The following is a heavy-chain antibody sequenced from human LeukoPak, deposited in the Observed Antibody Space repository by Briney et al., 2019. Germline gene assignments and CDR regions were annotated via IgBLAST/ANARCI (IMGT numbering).Heavy chain of an antibody. Sequence: SQTLSHTCIVSGGSISSSSYYWGWIRQPPGKGLEWFGSIYYSGSTYYNPSLKPRVTISAATSKTQFSLKLSSLTAADTAVYYWTRQRRETYYYDGTGYYYFDYCGQGTLGTVSS. D-gene: IGHD3-22*01. V-gene: IGHV4-39*01. CDR3: TRQRRETYYYDGTGYYYFDY. J-gene: IGHJ4*02. CDR1: GGSISSSSYY. CDR2: IYYSGST.